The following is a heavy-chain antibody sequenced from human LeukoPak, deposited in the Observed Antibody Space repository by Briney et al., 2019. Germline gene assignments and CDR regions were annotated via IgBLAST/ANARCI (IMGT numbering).Heavy chain of an antibody. Sequence: GGSLRLSCAASGISFSRYWMRWVRQAPGKGLEWVAKINRDGSEKVCVDYVKGRLTVSRDNAKKSLFVLVSSLTTDDSAVYYCAKARYSGSPALDFWGQGTLVTVSS. V-gene: IGHV3-7*01. J-gene: IGHJ4*02. CDR2: INRDGSEK. CDR1: GISFSRYW. CDR3: AKARYSGSPALDF. D-gene: IGHD1-26*01.